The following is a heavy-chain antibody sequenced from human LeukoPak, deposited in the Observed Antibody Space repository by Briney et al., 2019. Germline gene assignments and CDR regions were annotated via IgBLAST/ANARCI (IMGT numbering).Heavy chain of an antibody. Sequence: GGSLRLSCAASGFTFSIYALSWVRQAPGKGLEWVSGITWNGGNTDYADSVKGRFTISRDNAKNFLYLQMNSLRAEDTALYYCARDRFRVPIDHWGQGTLVTVSS. CDR3: ARDRFRVPIDH. CDR1: GFTFSIYA. CDR2: ITWNGGNT. J-gene: IGHJ4*02. V-gene: IGHV3-20*04. D-gene: IGHD5/OR15-5a*01.